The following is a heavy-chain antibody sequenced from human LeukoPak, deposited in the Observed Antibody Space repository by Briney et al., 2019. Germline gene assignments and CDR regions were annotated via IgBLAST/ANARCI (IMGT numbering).Heavy chain of an antibody. D-gene: IGHD6-13*01. V-gene: IGHV3-74*01. J-gene: IGHJ4*01. Sequence: GGSLRLSCAASGLTFSSHWMHWVRHAPGRGLVWVSRITNDGSSTTYADSVKGRFTISRDDAKNSLFLQTDSLRAEDTAVYYCTTASSSWSYTSDYWGHGTLVTVSS. CDR3: TTASSSWSYTSDY. CDR1: GLTFSSHW. CDR2: ITNDGSST.